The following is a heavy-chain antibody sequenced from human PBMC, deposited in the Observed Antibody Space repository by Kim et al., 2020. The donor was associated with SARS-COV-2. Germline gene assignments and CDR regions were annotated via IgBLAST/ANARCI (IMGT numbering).Heavy chain of an antibody. J-gene: IGHJ4*02. Sequence: ASVKVSCKASGYTFTSYSMHWVRQAPGQGLEWMGIINPIVGSANYAQKFQGRVTMTRDTSTSTVYMELSSLRSEDTAVYYCARILSIVGATVGYWGQGTLVTVSS. D-gene: IGHD1-26*01. V-gene: IGHV1-46*01. CDR1: GYTFTSYS. CDR2: INPIVGSA. CDR3: ARILSIVGATVGY.